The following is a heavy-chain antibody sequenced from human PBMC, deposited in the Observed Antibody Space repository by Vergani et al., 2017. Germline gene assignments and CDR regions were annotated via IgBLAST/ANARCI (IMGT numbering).Heavy chain of an antibody. Sequence: EVQLVESGGGIVKPGGSLRLSCVASGFSFRNAWMNWVRRTPGKGLEWVGRIKSTFDRGTTDYAAAVKGRFTISRDNSKNTLFLQMNGLKTEDIGVYYCTTDPRYSGDGSCYWLRDQHYYGMDVWVQGTTVTVSS. CDR3: TTDPRYSGDGSCYWLRDQHYYGMDV. J-gene: IGHJ6*02. CDR2: IKSTFDRGTT. V-gene: IGHV3-15*07. D-gene: IGHD2-21*01. CDR1: GFSFRNAW.